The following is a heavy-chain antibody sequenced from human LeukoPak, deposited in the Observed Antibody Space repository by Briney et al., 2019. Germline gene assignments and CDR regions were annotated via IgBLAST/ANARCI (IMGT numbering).Heavy chain of an antibody. CDR2: INWNGGST. J-gene: IGHJ4*02. V-gene: IGHV3-20*04. CDR1: GFTFDDYG. Sequence: GGSLRLSCAASGFTFDDYGMSWVRQAPGKGLEWVSGINWNGGSTGYADSVKGPFTISRDNAKNSLYLQMNSLRAEDTALYYCARAGCSSTSCFAYFDYWGQGTLVTVSS. CDR3: ARAGCSSTSCFAYFDY. D-gene: IGHD2-2*01.